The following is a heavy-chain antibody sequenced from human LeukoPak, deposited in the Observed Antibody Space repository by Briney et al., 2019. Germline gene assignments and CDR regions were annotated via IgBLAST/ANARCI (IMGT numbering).Heavy chain of an antibody. Sequence: GGSLRLSCAASGFTVSSNYMSWVRQAPGKGLEWVSVIYSGGSTYYADSVKGRFTISRDNSKNTLYLQMNSLRAEDTAVYYCASTYYTDAFDIWGQGTMVTVSS. J-gene: IGHJ3*02. CDR2: IYSGGST. D-gene: IGHD1-26*01. CDR3: ASTYYTDAFDI. CDR1: GFTVSSNY. V-gene: IGHV3-53*01.